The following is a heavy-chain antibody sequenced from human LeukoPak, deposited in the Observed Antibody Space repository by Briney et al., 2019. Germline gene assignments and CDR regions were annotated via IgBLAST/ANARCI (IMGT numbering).Heavy chain of an antibody. CDR3: ATPPGQQLYLWSDAFDI. Sequence: GGSLRLSCAASGFTFSSYAMSGVREAPGKGVEWVSAISCSGGSTYYADSVKGVFTLPRNNSQNTLYLHMNSLRAERTAVYYCATPPGQQLYLWSDAFDIWGQRTMVTVSS. CDR1: GFTFSSYA. D-gene: IGHD2-2*02. CDR2: ISCSGGST. V-gene: IGHV3-23*01. J-gene: IGHJ3*02.